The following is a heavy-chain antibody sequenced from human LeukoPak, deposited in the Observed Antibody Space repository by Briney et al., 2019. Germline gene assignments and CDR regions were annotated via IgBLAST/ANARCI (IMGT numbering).Heavy chain of an antibody. V-gene: IGHV4-59*12. Sequence: KPSETLSLTCTVSGGSISSYYWSWIRQPPGKGLEWIGYIYYSGSTNYNPSLKSRVTISVDTSKNQFSLKLSSVTAADTAVYYCARAGGYYGLGYWGQGTLVTVSS. J-gene: IGHJ4*02. CDR2: IYYSGST. CDR1: GGSISSYY. D-gene: IGHD3-10*01. CDR3: ARAGGYYGLGY.